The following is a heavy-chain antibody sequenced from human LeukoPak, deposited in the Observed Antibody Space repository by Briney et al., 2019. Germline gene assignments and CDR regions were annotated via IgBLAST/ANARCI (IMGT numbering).Heavy chain of an antibody. Sequence: PGGSLRLSCAASGFTFTNYWMNWLRQAPGKGLEWVANIKQDGSAKNYVDSVKGRFTISRDNAKNSLYLQMNNLRVEDTAVYYCARVGNTVTIDFDYWGQGTLVTVSS. D-gene: IGHD4-17*01. CDR2: IKQDGSAK. V-gene: IGHV3-7*01. CDR1: GFTFTNYW. CDR3: ARVGNTVTIDFDY. J-gene: IGHJ4*02.